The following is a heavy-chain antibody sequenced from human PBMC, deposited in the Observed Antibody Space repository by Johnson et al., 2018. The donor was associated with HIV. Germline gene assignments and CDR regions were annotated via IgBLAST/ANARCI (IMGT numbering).Heavy chain of an antibody. J-gene: IGHJ3*02. V-gene: IGHV3-11*04. Sequence: QVQLVESGGGVVQPGRSLRLSCAASGFTVSSNYMSWVRQAPGKGLEWVSNISSSGSTIYYADSVKGRFTISRDNAKNSLYLQMNSLRAEDTAVYYCAKAQAFRGAFDIWGQGTMVIVSS. CDR3: AKAQAFRGAFDI. D-gene: IGHD2/OR15-2a*01. CDR1: GFTVSSNY. CDR2: ISSSGSTI.